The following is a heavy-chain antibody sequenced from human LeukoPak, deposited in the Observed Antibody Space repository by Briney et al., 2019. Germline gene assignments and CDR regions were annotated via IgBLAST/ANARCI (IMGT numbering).Heavy chain of an antibody. CDR2: MNPNSGNT. Sequence: GASVTVSCKASGYTFTSYDINWVRQATGQGLEWMGWMNPNSGNTVYAQTFQGRVTITRNTSISTAYMELSSLRSEDTAVYYCARGGTYYYDSSGYLGRYNWFDPWGQGTLVTVSS. J-gene: IGHJ5*02. D-gene: IGHD3-22*01. CDR1: GYTFTSYD. V-gene: IGHV1-8*03. CDR3: ARGGTYYYDSSGYLGRYNWFDP.